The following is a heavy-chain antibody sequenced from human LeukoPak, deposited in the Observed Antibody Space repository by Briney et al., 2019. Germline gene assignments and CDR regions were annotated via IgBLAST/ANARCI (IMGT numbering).Heavy chain of an antibody. Sequence: ASVEVSCKASGYSFIRYALHWVRQAPGQRPEWVGWVNGGNDKTAYSKKFQGRVTITRDSSASTTYMELSSLRPEDTAVYYCARDFDSSFSFDYWGQGTLVTVSS. CDR1: GYSFIRYA. J-gene: IGHJ4*02. V-gene: IGHV1-3*01. D-gene: IGHD3-22*01. CDR3: ARDFDSSFSFDY. CDR2: VNGGNDKT.